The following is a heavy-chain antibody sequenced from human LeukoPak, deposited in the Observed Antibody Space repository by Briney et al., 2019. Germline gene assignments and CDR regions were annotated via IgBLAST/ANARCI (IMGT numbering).Heavy chain of an antibody. J-gene: IGHJ4*02. CDR3: AKGNNSLSFNFAY. Sequence: GGSLRLSCAASGFTFNNAWMSWVRQAPPKALEWVSLVSGDGGVTHYADSVKGRFTISRDNSKNSLYLQMSSLRVEDTAFYYCAKGNNSLSFNFAYWGQGTLVTVSS. D-gene: IGHD2/OR15-2a*01. V-gene: IGHV3-43*02. CDR1: GFTFNNAW. CDR2: VSGDGGVT.